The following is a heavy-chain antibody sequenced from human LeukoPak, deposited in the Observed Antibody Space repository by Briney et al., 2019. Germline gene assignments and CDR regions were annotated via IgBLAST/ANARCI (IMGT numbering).Heavy chain of an antibody. Sequence: GGSLRLSCEASGFTFSSYCVYWVRQAPGRGLGWVSFISDSGRAMYYTDSVKGRFTMSRDNAKSSVYLHMNSLRAEDTAVYYCATKSVVRAKGTDYWGQGTLVTVSS. CDR3: ATKSVVRAKGTDY. V-gene: IGHV3-48*04. CDR2: ISDSGRAM. CDR1: GFTFSSYC. D-gene: IGHD2-21*01. J-gene: IGHJ4*02.